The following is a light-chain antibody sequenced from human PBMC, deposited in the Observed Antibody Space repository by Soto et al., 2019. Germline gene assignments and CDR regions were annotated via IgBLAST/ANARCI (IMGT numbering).Light chain of an antibody. J-gene: IGKJ4*01. CDR1: QGISSY. Sequence: AIRMTQSPSSLSASTGDRVTITCRASQGISSYLAWYQQKPGKAPKLLIYAASTLQSGVPSRFSGSRSGTDFTRTISCLQSEDFATYYCQQYYSYPPLTFGGGTKLEIK. CDR2: AAS. V-gene: IGKV1-8*01. CDR3: QQYYSYPPLT.